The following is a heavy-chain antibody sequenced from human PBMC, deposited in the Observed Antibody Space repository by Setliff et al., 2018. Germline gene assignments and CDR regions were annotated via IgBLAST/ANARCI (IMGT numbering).Heavy chain of an antibody. V-gene: IGHV3-30*03. D-gene: IGHD2-15*01. Sequence: PGGSLRLSCAASTASEVTISSRAIHWVRQAPGKGLEWVAAVSDDGTNTYYVDSVRGRFTVSRDVSRHTVYPQMSSLRADDTALYYCARDQGRLRSYSHFYYMDVWGKGTTVTVSS. CDR1: TASEVTISSRA. CDR3: ARDQGRLRSYSHFYYMDV. CDR2: VSDDGTNT. J-gene: IGHJ6*03.